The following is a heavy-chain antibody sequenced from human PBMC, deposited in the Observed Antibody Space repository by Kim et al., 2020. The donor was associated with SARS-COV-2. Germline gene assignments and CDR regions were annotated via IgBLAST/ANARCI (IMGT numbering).Heavy chain of an antibody. CDR1: GYTFTSYY. CDR3: ARDITMVRGVIIAYYYGMDV. Sequence: ASVKVSCKASGYTFTSYYMHWVRQAPGQGLEWMGIINPSGGSTSYAQKFQGRVTMTRDTSTSTVYMELSSLRSEDTAVYYCARDITMVRGVIIAYYYGMDVWGQGTTVTVSS. J-gene: IGHJ6*02. D-gene: IGHD3-10*01. CDR2: INPSGGST. V-gene: IGHV1-46*01.